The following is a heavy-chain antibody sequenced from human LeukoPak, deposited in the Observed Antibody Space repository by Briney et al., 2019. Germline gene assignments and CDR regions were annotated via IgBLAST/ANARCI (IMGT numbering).Heavy chain of an antibody. D-gene: IGHD6-13*01. V-gene: IGHV4-31*03. J-gene: IGHJ5*02. Sequence: PSQTLSLTCTVSGGSISSGGYYWSWIRQHPGKGLEWIGYTYYSGSTYYNPSLKSRVTISVDTSKNQFSLKLSSVTAADTAVYYCARGKPVIAAASWFDPWAREPWSPSPQ. CDR1: GGSISSGGYY. CDR2: TYYSGST. CDR3: ARGKPVIAAASWFDP.